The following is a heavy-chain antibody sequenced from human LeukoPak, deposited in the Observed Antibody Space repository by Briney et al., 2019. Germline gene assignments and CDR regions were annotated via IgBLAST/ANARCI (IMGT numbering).Heavy chain of an antibody. J-gene: IGHJ5*02. Sequence: SETLSLTCIVSSGSINSYYWSWIRQSPGKGLEWIGYIYSSGNIKYNPSLKSRVTISVDTSKNKFSLKLSSVTAADTALYYCAREVSGYCSGGRCENWFDTWGQGTLVTVSS. V-gene: IGHV4-59*01. D-gene: IGHD2-15*01. CDR1: SGSINSYY. CDR3: AREVSGYCSGGRCENWFDT. CDR2: IYSSGNI.